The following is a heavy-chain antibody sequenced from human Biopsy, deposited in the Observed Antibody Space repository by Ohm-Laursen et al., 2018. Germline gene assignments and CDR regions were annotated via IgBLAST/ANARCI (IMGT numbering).Heavy chain of an antibody. Sequence: ASVKVSCKASGYNFISYSINWVRQAPGQGLEWMGWIRPLNGDTKYGQKFQDRVTMTTDTSTSTVYMELTSLRSDDTAVYYCARGEVTFGELIVSLDSWGQGTLVTVSS. CDR3: ARGEVTFGELIVSLDS. CDR1: GYNFISYS. D-gene: IGHD3-16*02. CDR2: IRPLNGDT. V-gene: IGHV1-18*01. J-gene: IGHJ4*02.